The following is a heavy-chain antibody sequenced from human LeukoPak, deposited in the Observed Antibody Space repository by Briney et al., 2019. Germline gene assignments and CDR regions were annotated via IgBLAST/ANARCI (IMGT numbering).Heavy chain of an antibody. J-gene: IGHJ3*02. CDR2: VYTSGNT. CDR3: AKSNGYGLVDI. Sequence: PSETLSLTCTVSGGSINTYHWSWIRQPAGKGLEWVGRVYTSGNTNYNPSLKSRVTMSVDTSKNQFSLKLSSVTAADTAVYYCAKSNGYGLVDIWGQGTMDTVSS. V-gene: IGHV4-4*07. D-gene: IGHD3-10*01. CDR1: GGSINTYH.